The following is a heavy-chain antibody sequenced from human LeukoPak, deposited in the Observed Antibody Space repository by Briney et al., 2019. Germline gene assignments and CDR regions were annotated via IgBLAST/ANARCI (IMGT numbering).Heavy chain of an antibody. CDR1: GGSINSYY. CDR2: IYYTGTT. D-gene: IGHD6-13*01. Sequence: SETLSLTCSVSGGSINSYYWTWIRQPPGKGLEWIGYIYYTGTTNYNPSLESRVTMSVDTSKNQFSLKPSSVTAADTAVYYCARARGISAAVHYWGQGTLVTVSS. CDR3: ARARGISAAVHY. V-gene: IGHV4-59*01. J-gene: IGHJ4*02.